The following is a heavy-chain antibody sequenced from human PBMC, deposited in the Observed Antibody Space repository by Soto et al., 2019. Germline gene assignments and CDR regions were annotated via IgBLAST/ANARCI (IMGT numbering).Heavy chain of an antibody. CDR3: ARWLGYGPHFDY. J-gene: IGHJ4*02. V-gene: IGHV4-30-4*01. D-gene: IGHD5-12*01. Sequence: SETLSLTCTVFGGSISSGDYYWSWIRQPPGKGLEWIGYIYYSGSTYYNPSLKSRVTISVDTSKNQFSLKLSSVTAADTAVYYCARWLGYGPHFDYWGQGTLVTVS. CDR1: GGSISSGDYY. CDR2: IYYSGST.